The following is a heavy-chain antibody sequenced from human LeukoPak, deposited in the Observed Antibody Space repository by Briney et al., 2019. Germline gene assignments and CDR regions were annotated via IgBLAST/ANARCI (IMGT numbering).Heavy chain of an antibody. CDR1: GFTFSSYE. D-gene: IGHD6-19*01. Sequence: GGSLRLSCAASGFTFSSYEMNWVRQAPGKGLEWVSYISSSGSTIYYADSVKGRFTIFRDNAKNSLYLQMNSLRAEDTAVYYCSRERVAVAGTVAPYYYYGMDVWGQGTTVTVSS. V-gene: IGHV3-48*03. CDR2: ISSSGSTI. J-gene: IGHJ6*02. CDR3: SRERVAVAGTVAPYYYYGMDV.